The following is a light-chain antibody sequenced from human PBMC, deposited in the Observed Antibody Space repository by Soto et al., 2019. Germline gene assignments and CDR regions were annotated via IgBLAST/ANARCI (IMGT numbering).Light chain of an antibody. V-gene: IGKV1-27*01. J-gene: IGKJ3*01. CDR1: QGISNY. CDR3: QKYNSAPPFP. CDR2: AAS. Sequence: DIPMTQSPSSLSASVGDRVTITCRASQGISNYLAWYQQKPGKVPKNLIYAASTLQSGVPSRFSGSGSGTEFTLTISSLQPEDVATYYCQKYNSAPPFPFGPGTKVDIK.